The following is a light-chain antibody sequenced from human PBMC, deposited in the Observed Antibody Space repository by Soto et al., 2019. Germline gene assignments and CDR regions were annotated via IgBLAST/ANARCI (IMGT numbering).Light chain of an antibody. CDR1: QGISSY. CDR2: AAS. V-gene: IGKV1-8*01. CDR3: QQLRMYPST. Sequence: AIGITQSPSSFSASTGDRGTITCRASQGISSYLAWYQQTPGKAPKILIYAASTLYGGVPSRFSGSGSGTDCALPITSLQAEDFETYYCQQLRMYPSTFGGGTKV. J-gene: IGKJ4*01.